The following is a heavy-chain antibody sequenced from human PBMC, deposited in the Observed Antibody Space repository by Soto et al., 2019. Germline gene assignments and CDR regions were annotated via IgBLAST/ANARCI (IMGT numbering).Heavy chain of an antibody. CDR3: ATTAVAGTTEYYYYGMDV. Sequence: GESLKISCKGSGYSFTSYWISWVRQMPGKGLEWMGRIDPSDSYTNYSPSFQGHVTISADKSISTAYLQWSSLKASDTAMYYCATTAVAGTTEYYYYGMDVWGQGTTVTVS. J-gene: IGHJ6*02. CDR2: IDPSDSYT. V-gene: IGHV5-10-1*01. CDR1: GYSFTSYW. D-gene: IGHD6-19*01.